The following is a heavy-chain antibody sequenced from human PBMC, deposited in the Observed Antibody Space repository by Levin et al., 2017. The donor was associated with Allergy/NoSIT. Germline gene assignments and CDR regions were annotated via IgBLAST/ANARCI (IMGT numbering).Heavy chain of an antibody. CDR1: GFTFSSYA. Sequence: GGSLRLSCAASGFTFSSYAMSWVRQAPGKGLEWVSVISDSGNNTYYADSVKGRFTISRSNSKNTLYLQMNSLRAEDTAVYYCAKEGGYYDTSGYYFDYWVQGTLVTVSS. CDR3: AKEGGYYDTSGYYFDY. CDR2: ISDSGNNT. V-gene: IGHV3-23*01. D-gene: IGHD3-22*01. J-gene: IGHJ4*02.